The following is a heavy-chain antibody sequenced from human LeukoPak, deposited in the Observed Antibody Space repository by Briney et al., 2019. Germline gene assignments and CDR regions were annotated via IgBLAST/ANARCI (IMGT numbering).Heavy chain of an antibody. Sequence: SETLSLTCTVSGGSVSSSNYYWSWIRQPPGKGLEWIGYIYYSGSTNYNPSLKSRITISADTSKNQFSLKLSSVTAADTAVYYCARDSADSSGAIDYWGQGTLVTVSS. CDR1: GGSVSSSNYY. CDR3: ARDSADSSGAIDY. V-gene: IGHV4-61*01. J-gene: IGHJ4*02. D-gene: IGHD3-22*01. CDR2: IYYSGST.